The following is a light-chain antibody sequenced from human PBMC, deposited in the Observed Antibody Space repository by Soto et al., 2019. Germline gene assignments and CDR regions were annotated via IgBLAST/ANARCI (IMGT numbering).Light chain of an antibody. V-gene: IGLV2-23*02. CDR2: EVP. J-gene: IGLJ1*01. CDR3: CSYASSNTYV. Sequence: QSALTQPASVSGSPGQSITISCTGTSSDVGSYNLVSWYQQHPGKAPKLMIYEVPKRPSGVSNRFSGSKSGNTASLTISGLQAEDESDYYCCSYASSNTYVFGTGTKVTVL. CDR1: SSDVGSYNL.